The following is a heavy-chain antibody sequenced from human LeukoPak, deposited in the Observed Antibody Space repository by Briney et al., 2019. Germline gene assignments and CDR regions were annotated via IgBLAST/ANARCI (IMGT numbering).Heavy chain of an antibody. Sequence: GAAVKVSCKASGYTFTGYFMQWVRQAPGQGLEWMGWINPNSGGTNYAQKFQGRVTMTRDTSISTAYMELSRLRSDDTAVYYCARFVVRDGYNSSDYWGQGTLVTVSS. CDR1: GYTFTGYF. CDR3: ARFVVRDGYNSSDY. J-gene: IGHJ4*02. CDR2: INPNSGGT. D-gene: IGHD5-24*01. V-gene: IGHV1-2*02.